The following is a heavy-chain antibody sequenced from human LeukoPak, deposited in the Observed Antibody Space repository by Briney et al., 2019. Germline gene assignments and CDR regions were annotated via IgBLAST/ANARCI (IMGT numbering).Heavy chain of an antibody. CDR3: ARDAYSSSSDFDY. V-gene: IGHV1-2*02. J-gene: IGHJ4*02. Sequence: ASVKVSCKASGYTFTDYYMHWVRQAPGQGLEWMGWINPNSGGTNYAQKFQGRVTMTRDTSISTAYMELSRLRSDDTAVYYCARDAYSSSSDFDYWGQGTLVTVSS. CDR2: INPNSGGT. D-gene: IGHD6-6*01. CDR1: GYTFTDYY.